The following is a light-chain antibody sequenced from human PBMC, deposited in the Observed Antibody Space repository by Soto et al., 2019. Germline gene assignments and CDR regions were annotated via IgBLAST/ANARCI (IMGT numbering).Light chain of an antibody. CDR3: SSRAGHTVV. J-gene: IGLJ2*01. Sequence: QSVLTQPPSASGSPGQPVTISCTGTSSDVGAYNYVSWYQQHPGKAPKLMIYEVNKRPSGVPDRFSGSKSGNTASLTVSGLQAEDEADYYCSSRAGHTVVFGGGTKLTVL. CDR1: SSDVGAYNY. CDR2: EVN. V-gene: IGLV2-8*01.